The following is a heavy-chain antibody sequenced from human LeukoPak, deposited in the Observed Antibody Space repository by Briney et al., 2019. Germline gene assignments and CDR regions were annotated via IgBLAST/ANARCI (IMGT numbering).Heavy chain of an antibody. Sequence: GGSLRLSYEVSEFPFSDYAMAWVRQAPGQGLEWVSAIDASGSDTYYTDSVKGRFTISRDNSKNTVYLQMNSLRVEDTAVYYCADYRKPQGLDYWGQGTLVTVSS. D-gene: IGHD1-14*01. CDR3: ADYRKPQGLDY. CDR2: IDASGSDT. J-gene: IGHJ4*02. CDR1: EFPFSDYA. V-gene: IGHV3-23*01.